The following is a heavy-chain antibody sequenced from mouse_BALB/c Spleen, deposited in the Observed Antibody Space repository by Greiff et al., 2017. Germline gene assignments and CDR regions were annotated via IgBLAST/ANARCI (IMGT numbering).Heavy chain of an antibody. Sequence: EVQLQQSGAELVKPGASVKLSCTASGFNIKDTYMHWVKQRPEQGLEWIGRIDPANGNTKYDPKFQGKATITADTSSNTAYLQLSSLTSEDTAVYYCAREGEYGLYYFDYWGQGTTLTVSS. J-gene: IGHJ2*01. D-gene: IGHD1-2*01. CDR2: IDPANGNT. V-gene: IGHV14-3*02. CDR3: AREGEYGLYYFDY. CDR1: GFNIKDTY.